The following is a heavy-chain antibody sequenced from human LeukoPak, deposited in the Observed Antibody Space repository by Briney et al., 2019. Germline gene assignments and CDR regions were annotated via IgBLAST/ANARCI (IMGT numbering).Heavy chain of an antibody. CDR2: ISSSAIGI. CDR1: GFTFSSYS. Sequence: GGSLRLSCAASGFTFSSYSMTWVRQAPGKGLEWVSVISSSAIGIYYADSVKGRFTISRDNSKNTLSLQMNSLRAEDTAVYYCAKAGGSSLAKYGMDVWGQGTTVTVSS. D-gene: IGHD2-15*01. CDR3: AKAGGSSLAKYGMDV. J-gene: IGHJ6*02. V-gene: IGHV3-23*01.